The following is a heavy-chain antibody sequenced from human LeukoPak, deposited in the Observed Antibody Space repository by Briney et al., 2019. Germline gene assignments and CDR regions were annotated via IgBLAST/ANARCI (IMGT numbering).Heavy chain of an antibody. D-gene: IGHD3-10*01. J-gene: IGHJ4*02. Sequence: SETLSLTCTVSGGSINSYYWSWIRQPPGKGLEWIGYINDSGSTNYNPSLKSRVTISVDTSKNQFSLKLSSVTAADTAVYFCARDTYSSGLFDYWGQGTLVTVSS. CDR1: GGSINSYY. V-gene: IGHV4-59*01. CDR3: ARDTYSSGLFDY. CDR2: INDSGST.